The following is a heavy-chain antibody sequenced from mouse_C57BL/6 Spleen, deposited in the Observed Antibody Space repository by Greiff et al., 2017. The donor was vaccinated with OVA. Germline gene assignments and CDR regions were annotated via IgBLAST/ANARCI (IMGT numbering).Heavy chain of an antibody. Sequence: DVKLVESGGDLVKPGGSLKLSCAASGFTFSSYGMSWVRQTPDKRLEWVATISSGGSYTYYPDSVKGRFTISRDNAKNTLYLQMSSLKSEDTAMYYCAHYDGSWFAYWGQGTLVTVSA. D-gene: IGHD1-2*01. CDR1: GFTFSSYG. V-gene: IGHV5-6*02. CDR2: ISSGGSYT. J-gene: IGHJ3*01. CDR3: AHYDGSWFAY.